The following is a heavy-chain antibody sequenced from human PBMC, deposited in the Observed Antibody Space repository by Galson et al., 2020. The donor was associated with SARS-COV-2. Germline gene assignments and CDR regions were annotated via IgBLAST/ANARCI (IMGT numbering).Heavy chain of an antibody. CDR3: ASEGVTMVRGVIAPQYGMGV. CDR2: IYYSGST. CDR1: GGSISSGGYY. Sequence: ASETLSLTCTVSGGSISSGGYYWSWIRQHPGKGLEWIGYIYYSGSTYYNQSLKSRVTIPVDTSKNQFSLKLSSVTAADTAVYYCASEGVTMVRGVIAPQYGMGVWGQGTTVTVSS. J-gene: IGHJ6*02. V-gene: IGHV4-31*03. D-gene: IGHD3-10*01.